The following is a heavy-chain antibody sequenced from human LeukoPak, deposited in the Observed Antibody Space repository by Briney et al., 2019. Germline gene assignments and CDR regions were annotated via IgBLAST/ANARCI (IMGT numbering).Heavy chain of an antibody. Sequence: PSETLSLTCTVSGGSISSSSYYWGWIRQPPGKGLEWIGSIYHSGSTYYNPSLKSRVTISVDTSKNQFSLKLSSVTAADTAVYYCARDFGALDAFDIWGQGTMVTVSS. CDR1: GGSISSSSYY. D-gene: IGHD3-10*01. J-gene: IGHJ3*02. CDR2: IYHSGST. V-gene: IGHV4-39*07. CDR3: ARDFGALDAFDI.